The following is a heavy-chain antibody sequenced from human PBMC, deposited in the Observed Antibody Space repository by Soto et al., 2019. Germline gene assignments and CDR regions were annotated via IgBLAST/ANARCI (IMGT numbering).Heavy chain of an antibody. J-gene: IGHJ5*01. CDR1: GFSLTTTRVG. D-gene: IGHD6-19*01. CDR2: IYWDDDK. CDR3: AHSIPHASGWQQFDS. V-gene: IGHV2-5*02. Sequence: SGPTLVNPTQTLTLTCTFSGFSLTTTRVGVGCIRQPPGKALEWLAVIYWDDDKRYSPSLKSRLTITKDTSKNQVVLTMTNMDPVDTATYYCAHSIPHASGWQQFDSWGQGILVTVSS.